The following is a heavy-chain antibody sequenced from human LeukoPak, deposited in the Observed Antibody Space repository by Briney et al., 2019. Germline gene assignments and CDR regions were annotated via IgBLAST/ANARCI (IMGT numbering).Heavy chain of an antibody. Sequence: SETLSLTCTVSGGSISSYYWSWIRQPPGKGLEWIGYIYYSGSTNYNPSLKSRVTISVDTSKNQFSLKLSSVTAADTAVYYCARRVVESAIITEHNWFDPWGQPTLVTLSS. D-gene: IGHD5-24*01. J-gene: IGHJ5*02. CDR2: IYYSGST. V-gene: IGHV4-59*01. CDR3: ARRVVESAIITEHNWFDP. CDR1: GGSISSYY.